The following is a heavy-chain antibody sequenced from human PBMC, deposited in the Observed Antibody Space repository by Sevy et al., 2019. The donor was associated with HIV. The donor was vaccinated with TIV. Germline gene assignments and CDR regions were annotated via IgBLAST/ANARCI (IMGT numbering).Heavy chain of an antibody. D-gene: IGHD2-8*02. CDR1: GFTFSDSP. Sequence: GGSLRLSCAASGFTFSDSPIHWVRQASGKGLEWVGRITRKAENYATEYAASVKGRFTISRDDSKHTAHLQMNSLETEDTAVYYCTRAYCAGGGCYSFDYWGQGTLVTVSS. J-gene: IGHJ4*02. V-gene: IGHV3-73*01. CDR2: ITRKAENYAT. CDR3: TRAYCAGGGCYSFDY.